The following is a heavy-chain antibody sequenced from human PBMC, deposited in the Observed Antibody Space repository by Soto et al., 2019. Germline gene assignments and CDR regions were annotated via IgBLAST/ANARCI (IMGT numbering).Heavy chain of an antibody. CDR2: ISAYNGNT. D-gene: IGHD3-22*01. Sequence: ASVKVSCKASGYTFTSYGISWVRQAPGQGLEWMGWISAYNGNTNYAQKLQGRVTITTDESTSTAYMELSSLRSEDTAVYYCASYEDSSGYYYFDYWGQGTLVTVSS. V-gene: IGHV1-18*01. CDR3: ASYEDSSGYYYFDY. J-gene: IGHJ4*02. CDR1: GYTFTSYG.